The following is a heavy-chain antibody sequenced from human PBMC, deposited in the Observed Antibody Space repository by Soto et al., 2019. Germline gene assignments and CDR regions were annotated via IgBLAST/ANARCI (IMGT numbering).Heavy chain of an antibody. CDR2: ISANNGNT. J-gene: IGHJ4*02. D-gene: IGHD1-1*01. CDR1: GYGFTTYG. CDR3: ARGRYGDY. V-gene: IGHV1-18*01. Sequence: QIHLVQSGAEVKKPGASVKVWCKGSGYGFTTYGITWVRQAPGQGLEWMAWISANNGNTNYAQKLQGRVTVTRDTSTSTAYMELRSLRSDDTAVYYCARGRYGDYWGQGALVTVSS.